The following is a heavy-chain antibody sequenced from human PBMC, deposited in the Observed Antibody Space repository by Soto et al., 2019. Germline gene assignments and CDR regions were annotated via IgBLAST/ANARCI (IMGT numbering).Heavy chain of an antibody. J-gene: IGHJ4*02. Sequence: GWSLRLSCAASGFTFSSYGMHWVRQAPGKGLEWVAFISYDGSNKYYADSVKGRFTISRDNSKNTLYLQMNSLRAEDTAVYYCAKSYDXLTGYPKIWGQGTLGTVSS. D-gene: IGHD3-9*01. V-gene: IGHV3-30*18. CDR3: AKSYDXLTGYPKI. CDR1: GFTFSSYG. CDR2: ISYDGSNK.